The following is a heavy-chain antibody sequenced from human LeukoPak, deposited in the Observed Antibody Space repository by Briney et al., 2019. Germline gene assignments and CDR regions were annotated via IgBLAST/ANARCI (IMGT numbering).Heavy chain of an antibody. V-gene: IGHV4-28*05. CDR3: ESTRAGIVGGFDP. Sequence: PAETLTLTCAVSGYSISSSNLCCLIQPPPEKLLELIAYIYYSGSIYYTPSLESRVTMSGDTSKNQFSLKLSSVTAVDTAVYYCESTRAGIVGGFDPWGKGTLVTVSS. CDR2: IYYSGSI. CDR1: GYSISSSNL. J-gene: IGHJ5*02. D-gene: IGHD1-26*01.